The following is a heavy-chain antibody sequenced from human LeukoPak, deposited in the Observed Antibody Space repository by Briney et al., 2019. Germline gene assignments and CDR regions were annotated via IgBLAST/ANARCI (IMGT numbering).Heavy chain of an antibody. CDR1: GGSFSGYY. CDR3: ARNELQGGTDY. V-gene: IGHV4-34*01. J-gene: IGHJ4*02. CDR2: INHSGST. D-gene: IGHD3-16*01. Sequence: SETLSLTCAVYGGSFSGYYWSWIRQPPGKGLEWIGEINHSGSTNYNPSLKSRVTISVDTSKNQFSLKLSSVTAADTAVYYCARNELQGGTDYWGQGTLVTVSS.